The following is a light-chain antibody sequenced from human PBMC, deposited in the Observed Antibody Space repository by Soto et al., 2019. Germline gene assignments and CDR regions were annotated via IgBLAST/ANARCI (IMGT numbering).Light chain of an antibody. V-gene: IGLV2-8*01. J-gene: IGLJ1*01. CDR2: EVS. CDR3: SSYAGSNKSV. CDR1: SSDVGGYNY. Sequence: QSVLTQPPSASGSPGQSVTISCTGTSSDVGGYNYVSWYQQHPGKAPKLMIYEVSKRPSGVPDRFSGPKSGNTASLTVSGLQPEDEADYYCSSYAGSNKSVFGTGTKVTAL.